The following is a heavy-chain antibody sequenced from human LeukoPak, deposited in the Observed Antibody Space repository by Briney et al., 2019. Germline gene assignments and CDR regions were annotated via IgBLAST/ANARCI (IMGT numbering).Heavy chain of an antibody. CDR2: INPSGGST. CDR1: GYTFTSYY. CDR3: ARVMNRGSSGYYPLFDY. D-gene: IGHD3-22*01. Sequence: ASVKVSCKASGYTFTSYYMHWVRQAPGQGLEWMGIINPSGGSTSYAQKFQGRVTMTRDMSTSTVYMELSSLRSEDTAVYYCARVMNRGSSGYYPLFDYWGQGTLVTVSS. V-gene: IGHV1-46*01. J-gene: IGHJ4*02.